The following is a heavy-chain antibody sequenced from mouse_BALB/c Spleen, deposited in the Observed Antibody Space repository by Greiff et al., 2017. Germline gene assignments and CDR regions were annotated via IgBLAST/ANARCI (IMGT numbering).Heavy chain of an antibody. D-gene: IGHD1-1*01. J-gene: IGHJ3*01. V-gene: IGHV1-82*01. CDR1: GYAFSSSW. CDR3: ARGDGSSYGAY. CDR2: IYPGDGDT. Sequence: VQLQQSGPELVKPGASVKISCKASGYAFSSSWMNWVKQRPGQGLEWIGRIYPGDGDTNYNGKFKGKATLTADKSSSTAYMQLSSLTSVDSAVYFCARGDGSSYGAYWGQGTLVTVSA.